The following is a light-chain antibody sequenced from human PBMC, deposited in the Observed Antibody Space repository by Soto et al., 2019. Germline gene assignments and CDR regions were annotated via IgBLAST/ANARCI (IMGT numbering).Light chain of an antibody. CDR1: QSVLYSSNNKNY. CDR2: RAS. CDR3: QQYYSTPRT. J-gene: IGKJ1*01. Sequence: IVMTQSPDSLAVSLGGRATINCKSSQSVLYSSNNKNYLAWYQQKPGQPPKLLIYRASTRESGVPDRFSGSGSGTDFTLTISSLQAEDVAVYYCQQYYSTPRTFGQGTKVDIK. V-gene: IGKV4-1*01.